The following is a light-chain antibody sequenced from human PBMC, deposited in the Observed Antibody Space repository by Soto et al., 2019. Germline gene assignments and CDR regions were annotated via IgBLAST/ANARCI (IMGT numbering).Light chain of an antibody. V-gene: IGKV3-11*01. CDR1: QSIGLA. Sequence: EIVLIQSPATLSLSPGERATLSCRASQSIGLAIAWYQHKPGQAPRLLIFDASQRATGIPARFRGSGSGTDFTLSISSLEPEDFAVYYCQQRTDRPPWTFGQGTKVESK. CDR2: DAS. J-gene: IGKJ1*01. CDR3: QQRTDRPPWT.